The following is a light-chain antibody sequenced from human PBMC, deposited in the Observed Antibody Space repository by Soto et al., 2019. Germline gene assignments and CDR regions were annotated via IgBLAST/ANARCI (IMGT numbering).Light chain of an antibody. J-gene: IGLJ2*01. V-gene: IGLV4-69*01. CDR1: SGHSSYA. CDR3: QTWVSGTVL. CDR2: LNSDGSH. Sequence: QLVLTQSPSASASLGASVKLTCTLSSGHSSYAIAWHQQQPEKGPRYLMKLNSDGSHNKGDGIPDRFSGSSSGAERYLTISSLQSEDEADYYCQTWVSGTVLFAGGTKLTVL.